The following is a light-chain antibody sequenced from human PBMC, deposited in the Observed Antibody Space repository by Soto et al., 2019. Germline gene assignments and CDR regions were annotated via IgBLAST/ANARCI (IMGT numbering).Light chain of an antibody. CDR1: QSVASKY. Sequence: IVLTQSPGTLSLSPGERATLSCRASQSVASKYLAWYQQKPGQAPRLLIYGASSRATGIPDRFSGSGSGTDFTLTISRLEPEDFAVYFCQQYTTSQFGQGTKVDIK. CDR2: GAS. J-gene: IGKJ1*01. V-gene: IGKV3-20*01. CDR3: QQYTTSQ.